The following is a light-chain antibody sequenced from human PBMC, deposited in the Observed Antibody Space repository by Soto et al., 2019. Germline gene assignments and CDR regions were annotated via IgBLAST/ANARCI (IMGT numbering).Light chain of an antibody. V-gene: IGKV3-11*01. Sequence: EIVLTQSPATLSLSPGERATLSCRASQSVSSYLAWYQQKPGQAPRLLIYDASNRATGIPARFSGSGSGTDFTLTISSLEPGEFAVYYCQQRSNWLLTFGGGTKVEIK. CDR2: DAS. CDR3: QQRSNWLLT. CDR1: QSVSSY. J-gene: IGKJ4*01.